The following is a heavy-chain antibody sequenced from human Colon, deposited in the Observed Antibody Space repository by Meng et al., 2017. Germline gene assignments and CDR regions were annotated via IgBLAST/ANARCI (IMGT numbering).Heavy chain of an antibody. Sequence: GGSLRLSCAASGFTFSRYTVNWVCQPPGKGLERVSSISSSSGFLYYADSVQGRFTISRDNAKNSLYLEMSSLRVDDMAIYYCTREISAVYYDYWGRGTLVTVSS. CDR3: TREISAVYYDY. V-gene: IGHV3-21*06. CDR2: ISSSSGFL. J-gene: IGHJ4*02. CDR1: GFTFSRYT.